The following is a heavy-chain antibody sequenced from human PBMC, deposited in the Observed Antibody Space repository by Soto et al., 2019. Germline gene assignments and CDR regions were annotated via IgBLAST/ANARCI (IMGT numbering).Heavy chain of an antibody. CDR2: IWYEGSNK. CDR1: GFVFSSYD. D-gene: IGHD3-10*01. J-gene: IGHJ4*02. Sequence: QVQLVESGGGVVQPGRSLRLSCAASGFVFSSYDMHWVRQAPGKGLEWVAGIWYEGSNKYYADSLKGRLTISRDNSKNTLSLQMKSLRVEDTAVYYCARAIRVRGMMHFDNWGQGTLVTVSS. V-gene: IGHV3-33*01. CDR3: ARAIRVRGMMHFDN.